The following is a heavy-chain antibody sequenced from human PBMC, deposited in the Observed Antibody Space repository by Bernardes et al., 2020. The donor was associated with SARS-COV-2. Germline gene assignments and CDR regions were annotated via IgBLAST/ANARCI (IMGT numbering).Heavy chain of an antibody. J-gene: IGHJ5*02. CDR3: AAGDRFCSSTTCYKSWLDP. CDR2: FDPEDGET. Sequence: ASVKVSCKVSGYTLTDLSMHWVRQAPGKGLEWLGGFDPEDGETIYAQKFQGRVTMTEDTSTDTAHLELSSLRSEDTAVYYCAAGDRFCSSTTCYKSWLDPWGQGTLVTVSS. CDR1: GYTLTDLS. D-gene: IGHD2-2*02. V-gene: IGHV1-24*01.